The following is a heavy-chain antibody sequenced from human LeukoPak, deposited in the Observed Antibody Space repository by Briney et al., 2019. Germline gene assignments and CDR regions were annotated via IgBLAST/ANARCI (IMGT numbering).Heavy chain of an antibody. Sequence: PSETLSLTCTVSGGSIGSYYWSWIRQPAGKGLEWIGRIYISGSTNYNPSLKSRVTMSVDTSKNQFSLKLSSVTAADTAVYYCARGPRVTIFGRTLREYFDYWGQGTLVTVSS. V-gene: IGHV4-4*07. CDR3: ARGPRVTIFGRTLREYFDY. CDR1: GGSIGSYY. CDR2: IYISGST. J-gene: IGHJ4*02. D-gene: IGHD3-9*01.